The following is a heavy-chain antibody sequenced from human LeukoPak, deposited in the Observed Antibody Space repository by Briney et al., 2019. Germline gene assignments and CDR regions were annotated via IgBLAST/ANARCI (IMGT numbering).Heavy chain of an antibody. Sequence: SETLSLTCAVYGDSFSGYYWSWIRQPPGKGLEWIAEINHRGTTHYNPSLRSRVNISADTSKNQFSLHLDSVTAADTAVYYCARSWAGMYYPFYYFDYWGQGTLVSVSS. V-gene: IGHV4-34*01. CDR3: ARSWAGMYYPFYYFDY. CDR1: GDSFSGYY. CDR2: INHRGTT. J-gene: IGHJ4*02. D-gene: IGHD1-26*01.